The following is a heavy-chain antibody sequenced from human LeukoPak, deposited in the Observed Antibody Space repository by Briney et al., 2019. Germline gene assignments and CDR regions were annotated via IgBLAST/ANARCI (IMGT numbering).Heavy chain of an antibody. V-gene: IGHV3-48*03. D-gene: IGHD1-7*01. Sequence: GGSLRLPCAASGFTFSSYEMNWARQAPGKGLEWVSYISSSGSTIYYADSVKGRFTISRDNAKNSLYLQMNSLRAEDTAVYYCARVVRNSREKDYWGQGTLVTVSS. CDR1: GFTFSSYE. J-gene: IGHJ4*02. CDR2: ISSSGSTI. CDR3: ARVVRNSREKDY.